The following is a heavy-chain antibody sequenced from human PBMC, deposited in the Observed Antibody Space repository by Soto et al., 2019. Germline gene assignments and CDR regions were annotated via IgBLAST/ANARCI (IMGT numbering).Heavy chain of an antibody. Sequence: QVTLKESGPVLVKPTETLTLTCTVSGFSLSNARMGVSWIRQPPGKALEWLAHIFSNDEKSYSTSLKSRLTISQDTSKSQVVLTMTNMDPVDTATYYCARIRGITFGGVIVIPPDYWGQGTLVTVSS. CDR1: GFSLSNARMG. D-gene: IGHD3-16*02. CDR2: IFSNDEK. J-gene: IGHJ4*02. CDR3: ARIRGITFGGVIVIPPDY. V-gene: IGHV2-26*01.